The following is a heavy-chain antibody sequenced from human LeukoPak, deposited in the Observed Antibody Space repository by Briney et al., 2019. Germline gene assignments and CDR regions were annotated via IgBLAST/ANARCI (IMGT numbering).Heavy chain of an antibody. V-gene: IGHV3-7*01. CDR2: IKEDGSEK. D-gene: IGHD3-16*01. CDR3: EAFYYDESGWGDASDT. Sequence: GGSLRLSCAAPGITISSYWMSWVRQAPGKGLEWVANIKEDGSEKYYVDSVKGRFTISRDNAKKSLYLQMNRLRAEDTAVYYCEAFYYDESGWGDASDTWGQGTMVTVSS. CDR1: GITISSYW. J-gene: IGHJ3*02.